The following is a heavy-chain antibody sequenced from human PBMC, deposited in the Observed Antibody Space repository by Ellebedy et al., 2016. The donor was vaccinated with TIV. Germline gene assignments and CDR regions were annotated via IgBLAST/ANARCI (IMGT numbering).Heavy chain of an antibody. Sequence: GESLKISXKASGYGFTSHWISWVRQVPGKGLEWMGRIDPSNSYTDYSPSFQGHVTISADRSTDTAYLQWSGLKASDTAMYYCARQVDVGGRPAAGRGYYRGLDVWGQGTTVTVSS. CDR1: GYGFTSHW. CDR3: ARQVDVGGRPAAGRGYYRGLDV. J-gene: IGHJ6*02. CDR2: IDPSNSYT. V-gene: IGHV5-10-1*01. D-gene: IGHD6-13*01.